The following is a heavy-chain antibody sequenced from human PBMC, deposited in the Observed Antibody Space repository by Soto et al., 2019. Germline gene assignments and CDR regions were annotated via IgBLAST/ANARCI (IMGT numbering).Heavy chain of an antibody. CDR3: ARELPPDL. D-gene: IGHD2-15*01. J-gene: IGHJ5*02. Sequence: PGGSLRLSCAASGFTVSSKYINWVRQAPGKGLEWVSIILSAGLTYYADSVRGRFTISRDISKNILFLQMNNLRAEDSAIYYCARELPPDLWGQGTLVTVSS. CDR1: GFTVSSKY. V-gene: IGHV3-53*01. CDR2: ILSAGLT.